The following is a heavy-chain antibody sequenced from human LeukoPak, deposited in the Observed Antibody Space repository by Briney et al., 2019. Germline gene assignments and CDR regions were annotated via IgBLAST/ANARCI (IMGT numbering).Heavy chain of an antibody. Sequence: GRSLRLSCAASGFTFSSYAMHWVRQAPGRGLEWVAVISYDGSNKYYADSVKGRFTISRDNSKNTLYLQMNSLRAEDTAVYYCARDLEGIAAAGTDYWGQGTLVTVSS. V-gene: IGHV3-30-3*01. D-gene: IGHD6-13*01. CDR1: GFTFSSYA. J-gene: IGHJ4*02. CDR2: ISYDGSNK. CDR3: ARDLEGIAAAGTDY.